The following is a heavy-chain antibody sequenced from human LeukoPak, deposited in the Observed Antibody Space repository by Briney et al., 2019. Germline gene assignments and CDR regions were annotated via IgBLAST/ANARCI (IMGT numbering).Heavy chain of an antibody. D-gene: IGHD2-21*02. CDR1: GGSISSYY. Sequence: SETLSLTCTVSGGSISSYYWSWIRQPPGKGLEWIGYIYFSGSTNYNPSLKSRVTISADTSKNQFSLRLYSVTAADTAVYYCARRTCGGDCYSIDYWGQGTQVTVSS. CDR3: ARRTCGGDCYSIDY. J-gene: IGHJ4*02. V-gene: IGHV4-59*12. CDR2: IYFSGST.